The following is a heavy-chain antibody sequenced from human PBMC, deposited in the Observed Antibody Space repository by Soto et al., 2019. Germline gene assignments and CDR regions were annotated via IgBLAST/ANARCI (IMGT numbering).Heavy chain of an antibody. V-gene: IGHV6-1*01. D-gene: IGHD1-1*01. Sequence: PSQTLSLTCAISGDSVSSSSAALSWVRQSPSRGLEWLGRTYFRSKWNFEYAVSVKSRISINPDTAKNQFSLQLNSVTPEDTAVYYCVLQSWTTPPHWGQGLLVTVSS. J-gene: IGHJ4*02. CDR2: TYFRSKWNF. CDR1: GDSVSSSSAA. CDR3: VLQSWTTPPH.